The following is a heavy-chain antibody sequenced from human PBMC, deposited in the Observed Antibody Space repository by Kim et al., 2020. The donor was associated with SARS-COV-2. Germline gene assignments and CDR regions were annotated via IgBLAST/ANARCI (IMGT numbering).Heavy chain of an antibody. Sequence: STPSSQGQVTITADQSISTAYLQWSSLKASDTAMYYCARRYHYYYGMDVWGQGTTVTVSS. V-gene: IGHV5-51*01. CDR3: ARRYHYYYGMDV. J-gene: IGHJ6*02.